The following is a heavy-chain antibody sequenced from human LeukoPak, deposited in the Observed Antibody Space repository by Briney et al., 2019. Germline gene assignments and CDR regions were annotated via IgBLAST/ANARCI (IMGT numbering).Heavy chain of an antibody. CDR1: GGSISSYY. J-gene: IGHJ4*02. Sequence: PSETLSLTCTVSGGSISSYYWSWIRQPPGKGLEWIGYIYYSGSTNYNPSLKSRVTIPVDTSKNQFSLKLSSVTAADTAVYYCSRVISSGFYFDYWGQGTLVTVSS. CDR3: SRVISSGFYFDY. CDR2: IYYSGST. V-gene: IGHV4-59*01. D-gene: IGHD6-19*01.